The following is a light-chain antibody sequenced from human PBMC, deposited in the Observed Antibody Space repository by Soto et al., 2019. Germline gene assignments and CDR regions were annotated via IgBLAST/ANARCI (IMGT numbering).Light chain of an antibody. V-gene: IGLV2-14*03. CDR2: DVS. J-gene: IGLJ1*01. Sequence: QSVLTQPASVSGSPGQSIAISCTGTSSDVGSDYNYVSWYQQHPGKAPKLMVYDVSTRPSGVSNRFSGSKSGTTASLTISGLQAEDEAAYYCCSYTSISTYVFGTGTKVTVL. CDR1: SSDVGSDYNY. CDR3: CSYTSISTYV.